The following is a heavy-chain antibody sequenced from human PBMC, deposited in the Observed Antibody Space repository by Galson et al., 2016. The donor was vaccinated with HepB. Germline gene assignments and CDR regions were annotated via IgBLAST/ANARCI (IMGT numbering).Heavy chain of an antibody. CDR1: GFTFTDHV. CDR3: AKEMRWLRLGLDY. D-gene: IGHD5-24*01. V-gene: IGHV3-23*01. CDR2: VSGNGGTI. J-gene: IGHJ4*02. Sequence: SLRLSCAASGFTFTDHVMSWVRLVPGKGLEWVAVVSGNGGTIYYSDSVKGRFTISRDNSKNTLYLQMNSLRAEDTATYYCAKEMRWLRLGLDYWGQGTRVTVSP.